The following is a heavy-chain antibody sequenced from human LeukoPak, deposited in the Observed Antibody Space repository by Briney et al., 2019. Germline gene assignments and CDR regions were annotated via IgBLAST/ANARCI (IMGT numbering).Heavy chain of an antibody. V-gene: IGHV3-21*01. D-gene: IGHD6-6*01. CDR1: GFTFSSYS. Sequence: GGSLRLSCAASGFTFSSYSMNWVRQAPGKGLEWVSSISSSSSYIHYADSVKGRFTISRDNAKNSLYLQMNSLRAEDTAVYYCARDGLYSSSWDLDYWGQGTLVTVSS. CDR3: ARDGLYSSSWDLDY. CDR2: ISSSSSYI. J-gene: IGHJ4*02.